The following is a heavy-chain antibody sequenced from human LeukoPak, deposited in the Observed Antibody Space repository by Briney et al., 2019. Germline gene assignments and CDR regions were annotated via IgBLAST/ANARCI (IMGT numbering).Heavy chain of an antibody. CDR3: AKAGYACSSTSCFSNYYMDV. J-gene: IGHJ6*03. CDR1: GFTFSSYA. D-gene: IGHD2-2*01. CDR2: INHNGVST. Sequence: PGGSLRLSCAASGFTFSSYAMTWVRQAPGKGLEWVSAINHNGVSTYYADSVKGRFTISRDNSKNTLYLQMSSLRAEDTAVYYCAKAGYACSSTSCFSNYYMDVWGKGTTVTVSS. V-gene: IGHV3-23*01.